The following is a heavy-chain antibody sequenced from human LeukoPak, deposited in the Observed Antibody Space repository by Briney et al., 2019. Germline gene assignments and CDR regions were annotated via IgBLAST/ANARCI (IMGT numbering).Heavy chain of an antibody. CDR3: ARGIAVEFYYYMDV. J-gene: IGHJ6*03. CDR2: ISAYNGNT. V-gene: IGHV1-18*01. D-gene: IGHD6-19*01. Sequence: ASVKVSCKASGYTFTSYGISWVRQAPGQGLEWMGWISAYNGNTNYAQKLQGRVTMTTDTSTSTAYMELRSLRSDDAAVYYCARGIAVEFYYYMDVWGKGTTVTVSS. CDR1: GYTFTSYG.